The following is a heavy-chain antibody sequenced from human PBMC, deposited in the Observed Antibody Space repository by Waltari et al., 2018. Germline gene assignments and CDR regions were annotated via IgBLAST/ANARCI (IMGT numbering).Heavy chain of an antibody. CDR2: IYSSGST. CDR1: GGSVSSPAYY. J-gene: IGHJ4*02. D-gene: IGHD3-10*01. CDR3: ASHLWYRDLSRVAFDF. Sequence: QLQLQESGPALVRPSETLSLSCTVSGGSVSSPAYYWSWGRQSPGKGLEWIETIYSSGSTSYNPSLKRRVTISIDTSKNQLSLELTSVTAADTAIYYCASHLWYRDLSRVAFDFWGQGTLVAVSS. V-gene: IGHV4-39*07.